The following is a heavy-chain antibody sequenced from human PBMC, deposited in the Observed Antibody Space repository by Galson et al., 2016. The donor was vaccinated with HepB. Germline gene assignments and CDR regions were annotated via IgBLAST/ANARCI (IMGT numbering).Heavy chain of an antibody. CDR1: GGSLRGYY. CDR3: ARGKFELRVSDY. CDR2: INYTANT. D-gene: IGHD1-7*01. V-gene: IGHV4-34*01. Sequence: SETLSLTCAVNGGSLRGYYWSWIRLPPGKGLEWTGEINYTANTRYNSSLKSRVTISRDTSNNQFSLKLNSVTAADTAVYYCARGKFELRVSDYWGQGILVTVSS. J-gene: IGHJ4*02.